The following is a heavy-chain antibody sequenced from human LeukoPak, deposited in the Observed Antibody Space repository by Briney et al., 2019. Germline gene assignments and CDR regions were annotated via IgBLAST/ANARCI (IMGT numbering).Heavy chain of an antibody. J-gene: IGHJ4*02. CDR3: ARALRYFDWLSYFDY. CDR1: GGSISSGSYC. V-gene: IGHV4-61*02. CDR2: IYTSGST. Sequence: SETLSLTCTVSGGSISSGSYCRSWIRQPAGKGLEWIGRIYTSGSTNYNPSLKSRVTISVDTSKNQFSLKLSSVTAADTAVYYCARALRYFDWLSYFDYWGQGTLVTVSS. D-gene: IGHD3-9*01.